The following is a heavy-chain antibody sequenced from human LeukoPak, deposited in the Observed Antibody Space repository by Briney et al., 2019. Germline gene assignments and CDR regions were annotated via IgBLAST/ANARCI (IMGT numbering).Heavy chain of an antibody. Sequence: GGSLRLSCAASGFTFSSYSMNWVRQAPGKGLEWVSSISSSSSYIYYADSVKGRFTISRDNAKNSLYLQMNSLRAEDTAVYYCAREGLCSGGSCYSDGPYFDYWGQGTLVTVSS. CDR2: ISSSSSYI. J-gene: IGHJ4*02. V-gene: IGHV3-21*01. CDR3: AREGLCSGGSCYSDGPYFDY. D-gene: IGHD2-15*01. CDR1: GFTFSSYS.